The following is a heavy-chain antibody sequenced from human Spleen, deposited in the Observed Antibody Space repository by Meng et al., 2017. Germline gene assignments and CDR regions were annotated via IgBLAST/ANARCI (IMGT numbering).Heavy chain of an antibody. CDR3: AGTPVTNDAFEI. D-gene: IGHD4-17*01. V-gene: IGHV3-30*04. Sequence: GESLKISCAASGFTFSSYAMHWVRQAPGKGLEWVAVISYDGSNKYYADSVKGRFTISRDNSKNTLYLQMNSLRSEETAVYYCAGTPVTNDAFEIWGQGTMVTVSS. CDR1: GFTFSSYA. J-gene: IGHJ3*02. CDR2: ISYDGSNK.